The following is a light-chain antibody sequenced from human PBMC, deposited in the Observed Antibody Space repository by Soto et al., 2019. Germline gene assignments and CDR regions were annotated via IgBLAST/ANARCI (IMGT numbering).Light chain of an antibody. CDR1: SGSIASNY. CDR2: EDN. Sequence: NFMLTQPHSVSESPGKTVTISCTRSSGSIASNYVQWYQQRPGSAPPTVIYEDNQRPSWVPDRFSGSIDSAYNSASLTISGLNTEDEADYCCQYYDSSTHLVFGGGTQLTVL. V-gene: IGLV6-57*03. CDR3: QYYDSSTHLV. J-gene: IGLJ3*02.